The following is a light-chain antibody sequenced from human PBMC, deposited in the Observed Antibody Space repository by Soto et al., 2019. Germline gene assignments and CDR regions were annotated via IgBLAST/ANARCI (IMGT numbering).Light chain of an antibody. J-gene: IGKJ2*01. CDR2: AAS. CDR3: QLTYSTPYT. CDR1: QSVSRN. V-gene: IGKV1-39*01. Sequence: DIQMTQSPSSLSASVGDRVTITCRASQSVSRNFNWYQQKPGKAPKVLIYAASNLQSGVPSRFSGSGSGTDFTLTISSLQPEDFASYYCQLTYSTPYTLGQGTQLEIK.